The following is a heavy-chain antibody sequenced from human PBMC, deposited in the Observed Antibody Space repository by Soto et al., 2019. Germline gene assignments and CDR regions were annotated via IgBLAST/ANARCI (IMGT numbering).Heavy chain of an antibody. D-gene: IGHD5-18*01. Sequence: EVQLEESGGALVQPGRSLRLSCAASGFTFDDYAMYWVRQVLGKGLEWVSSISWYSGNIGYADSVKGRFTTSRDNAENSLYLQMNSLRPEDTALYYCVRSKGGYSYGTPFDHWGQGTLVTVSS. J-gene: IGHJ4*02. V-gene: IGHV3-9*01. CDR1: GFTFDDYA. CDR2: ISWYSGNI. CDR3: VRSKGGYSYGTPFDH.